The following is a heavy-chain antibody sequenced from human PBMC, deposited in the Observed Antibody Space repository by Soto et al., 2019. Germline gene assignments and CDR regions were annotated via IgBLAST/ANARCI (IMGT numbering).Heavy chain of an antibody. CDR2: ISGSGRTT. CDR1: GFPFGSYA. V-gene: IGHV3-23*01. CDR3: AKFRGPSYSYYSMDV. Sequence: EVQLLESGGGLVQPGGSLRLSCAASGFPFGSYAMTWLRQAPGRGLECVSFISGSGRTTYYAASVKGRFTVSRDNSKNTLYLQMNSLRAEDTALYYCAKFRGPSYSYYSMDVWGKGTTVTVSS. J-gene: IGHJ6*03. D-gene: IGHD3-16*01.